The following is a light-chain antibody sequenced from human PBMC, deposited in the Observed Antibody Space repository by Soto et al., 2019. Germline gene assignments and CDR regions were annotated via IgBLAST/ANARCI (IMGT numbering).Light chain of an antibody. CDR2: DAS. J-gene: IGKJ1*01. Sequence: DIEMTQSPSSLSASIGDRVTITCRASQVIFNYLAWFQQKPGSAPKLLIYDASRLRTGVPSRFSGSRSETDFTLTISSLQPEDIATYYCQKYDSAPRAFGQGTKV. V-gene: IGKV1-27*01. CDR3: QKYDSAPRA. CDR1: QVIFNY.